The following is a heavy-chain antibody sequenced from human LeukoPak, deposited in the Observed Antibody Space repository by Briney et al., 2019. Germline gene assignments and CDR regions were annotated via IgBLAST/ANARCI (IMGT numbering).Heavy chain of an antibody. J-gene: IGHJ4*02. V-gene: IGHV3-30*02. Sequence: PGGSLRLSCAASGFTFSSYGMHWVRQAPGKGLEWVAFIRYDGSNKYYADSVKGRFTISRDNSKNTLYLQMNSLRAEDTAVYYCAKDPPRGFPGDSSGYEDGGDYWGQGTLVTVSS. CDR1: GFTFSSYG. CDR2: IRYDGSNK. D-gene: IGHD3-22*01. CDR3: AKDPPRGFPGDSSGYEDGGDY.